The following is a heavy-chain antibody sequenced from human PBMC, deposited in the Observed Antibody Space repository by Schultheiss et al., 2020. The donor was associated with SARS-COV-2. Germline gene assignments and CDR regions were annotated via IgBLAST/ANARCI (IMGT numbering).Heavy chain of an antibody. V-gene: IGHV4-59*12. CDR1: GGSISSYY. Sequence: SQTLSLTCTVSGGSISSYYWSWIRQPPGKGLEWIGYIYYSGSTNYNPSLKSRVTISVDTSKNQFSLKLSSVTAADTAVYYCARDYNWNDGAFDAFDIWGQGTMVTVSS. J-gene: IGHJ3*02. D-gene: IGHD1-20*01. CDR3: ARDYNWNDGAFDAFDI. CDR2: IYYSGST.